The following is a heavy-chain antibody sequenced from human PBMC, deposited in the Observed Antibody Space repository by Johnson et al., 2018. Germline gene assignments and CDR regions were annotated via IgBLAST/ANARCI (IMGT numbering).Heavy chain of an antibody. CDR3: ASQLRDYGLGRAFDS. J-gene: IGHJ3*02. CDR1: GYRFTSNW. V-gene: IGHV5-51*03. Sequence: EVQLVESGAEVKKPGESLNISCQGSGYRFTSNWIGWVRQMPGKGLEWMGVIYPDDSDTRYNPSFQGQVTISVDKSTSTAYLQLSSQKASDTAMYYCASQLRDYGLGRAFDSWGQGTMVTVSS. CDR2: IYPDDSDT. D-gene: IGHD5-24*01.